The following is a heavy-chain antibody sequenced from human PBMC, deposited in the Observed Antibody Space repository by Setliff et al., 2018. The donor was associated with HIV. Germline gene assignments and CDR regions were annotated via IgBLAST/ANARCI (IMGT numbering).Heavy chain of an antibody. Sequence: SETLSLTCTVSGGSISSSSYYWGWIRQPPGKGLEWIGSIFNDGRTYYNPSLKSRVTIPMDTSTNQFSLKLTSVTAADTAVYSCAKSSPSIGYISDHWGQGTLVTVSS. CDR3: AKSSPSIGYISDH. CDR1: GGSISSSSYY. J-gene: IGHJ4*02. V-gene: IGHV4-39*01. D-gene: IGHD5-12*01. CDR2: IFNDGRT.